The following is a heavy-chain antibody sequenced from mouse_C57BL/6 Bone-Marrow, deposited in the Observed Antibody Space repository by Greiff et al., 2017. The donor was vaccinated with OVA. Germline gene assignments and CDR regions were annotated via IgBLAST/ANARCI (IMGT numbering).Heavy chain of an antibody. CDR1: GYTFTSYW. V-gene: IGHV1-50*01. CDR2: IDPSDSYT. CDR3: ARAYGSSYVNY. D-gene: IGHD1-1*01. Sequence: VQLQQSGAELVKPGASVKLSCKASGYTFTSYWMQWVKQRPGPGLEWIGEIDPSDSYTNYNQKFKGKATLTVDTSSSTAYMQLSSLTSEDSAVYYCARAYGSSYVNYWGQGTTLTVSS. J-gene: IGHJ2*01.